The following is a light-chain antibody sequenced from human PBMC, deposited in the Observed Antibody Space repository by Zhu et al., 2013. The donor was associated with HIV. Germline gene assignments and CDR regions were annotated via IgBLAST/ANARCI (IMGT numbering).Light chain of an antibody. J-gene: IGKJ1*01. CDR2: GAS. CDR3: QQYGSSPRT. CDR1: QSISTN. Sequence: DIVLTQSPGTLSLSPGERATLSCRASQSISTNLAWYQQKPGQPPRLLIYGASSRATGIPDRFSGSGSGTDFTLTISRLEPEDFAVYYCQQYGSSPRTFGQGTKVE. V-gene: IGKV3-20*01.